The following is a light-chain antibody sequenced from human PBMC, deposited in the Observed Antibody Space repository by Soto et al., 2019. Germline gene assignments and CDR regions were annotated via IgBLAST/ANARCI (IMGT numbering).Light chain of an antibody. V-gene: IGLV1-44*01. CDR2: SNN. Sequence: QSVLTQPPSASGTPGQRVTISCSGSSSNIGSNTVNCYQQLPGTAPKLLIYSNNQRPSGVPDPFSGSKSGNSSSLAISGLRSEDEAEYYCAAWHDSLNGYGVFGGGIKLTVL. CDR1: SSNIGSNT. CDR3: AAWHDSLNGYGV. J-gene: IGLJ3*02.